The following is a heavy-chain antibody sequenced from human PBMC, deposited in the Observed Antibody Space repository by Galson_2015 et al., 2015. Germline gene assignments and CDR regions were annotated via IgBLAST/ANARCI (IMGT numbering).Heavy chain of an antibody. CDR3: ARMDSRSWGDFDY. J-gene: IGHJ4*02. D-gene: IGHD6-13*01. Sequence: SLRLSCAVSGFTLSSHWLTWVRQDPGKGLVWVVSIIQAGSKNYYVDSVKGRFTISRDNAKNYLYLQMNSLRAEDTAVYYCARMDSRSWGDFDYWGQGTLVTVSS. V-gene: IGHV3-7*01. CDR2: IIQAGSKN. CDR1: GFTLSSHW.